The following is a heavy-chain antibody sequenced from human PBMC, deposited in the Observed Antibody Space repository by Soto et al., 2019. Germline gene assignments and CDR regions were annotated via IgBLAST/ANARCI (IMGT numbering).Heavy chain of an antibody. CDR1: GFIFAKYG. Sequence: GGSLRLSCEGSGFIFAKYGMHWVRHAPGKGLEWVALITYVGDEKHYGDAVKGRFTISRDNDKNTVWLQMDSLRPEDTAVYYCAKARGANNWANYYGLDVWGQGTTVTVSS. V-gene: IGHV3-30*18. CDR3: AKARGANNWANYYGLDV. D-gene: IGHD1-20*01. CDR2: ITYVGDEK. J-gene: IGHJ6*02.